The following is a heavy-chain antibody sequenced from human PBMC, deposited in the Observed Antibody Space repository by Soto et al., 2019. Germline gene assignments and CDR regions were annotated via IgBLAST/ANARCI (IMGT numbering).Heavy chain of an antibody. CDR1: GFAFSDYG. CDR2: ITNDGNNE. Sequence: GGSLRLSCAASGFAFSDYGMHWVRQAPGKGLEWVALITNDGNNEYYRESVKGRFSISRGRSTNTVDLLMNSLRPVDTGVYYCAKEGPGGGRHFYYAMDVWGQVTTVTFSS. CDR3: AKEGPGGGRHFYYAMDV. V-gene: IGHV3-30*02. J-gene: IGHJ6*02. D-gene: IGHD1-26*01.